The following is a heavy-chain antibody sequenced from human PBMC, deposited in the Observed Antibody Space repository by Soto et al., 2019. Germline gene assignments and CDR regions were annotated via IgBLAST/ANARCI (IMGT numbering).Heavy chain of an antibody. V-gene: IGHV3-33*01. Sequence: QVQLVESGGGVVQPGRSLRLSCAASGFTFSSYGMHWVRQAPGKGLEWVAVIWYDGSNKYYADSVKGRFTISRDNSKKTLYLQMNSLRAEDTAVYYCARDKTVAGLDYWGQGTLVTVSS. CDR3: ARDKTVAGLDY. D-gene: IGHD6-19*01. CDR2: IWYDGSNK. CDR1: GFTFSSYG. J-gene: IGHJ4*02.